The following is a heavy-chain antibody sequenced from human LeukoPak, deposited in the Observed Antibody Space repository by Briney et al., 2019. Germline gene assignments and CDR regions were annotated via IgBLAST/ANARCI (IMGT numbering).Heavy chain of an antibody. J-gene: IGHJ4*02. CDR3: ARGTTVTTFASYYFDY. Sequence: SETLSLTCSVSGDSMEIDYWNWIRQPAGKGLEWIGRIYNSGSTNYSPSLKSRVTMSIDTSKSQFSLQLTSVTAADTAVYYCARGTTVTTFASYYFDYWGQGTLVTVSS. CDR2: IYNSGST. CDR1: GDSMEIDY. V-gene: IGHV4-4*07. D-gene: IGHD4-17*01.